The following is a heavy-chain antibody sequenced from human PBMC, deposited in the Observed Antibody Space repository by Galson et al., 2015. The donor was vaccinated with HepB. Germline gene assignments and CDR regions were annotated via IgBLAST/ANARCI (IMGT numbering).Heavy chain of an antibody. CDR3: ARGRRSSTDTAMVRCDY. Sequence: CAISGDSVSRNSASWNWIRQSPSRGLEWLGRTYYRSKWYNDYAVSVKSRISINRDTSKNQFSLQLNSVTPEDTAVYYCARGRRSSTDTAMVRCDYWGQGTLVTVSS. D-gene: IGHD5-18*01. CDR1: GDSVSRNSAS. V-gene: IGHV6-1*01. CDR2: TYYRSKWYN. J-gene: IGHJ4*02.